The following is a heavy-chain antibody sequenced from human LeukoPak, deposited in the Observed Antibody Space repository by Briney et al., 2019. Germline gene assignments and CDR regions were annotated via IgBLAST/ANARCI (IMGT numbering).Heavy chain of an antibody. CDR1: GFTFSSYW. D-gene: IGHD1-14*01. J-gene: IGHJ4*02. V-gene: IGHV3-74*01. Sequence: GGSLRLSWAVSGFTFSSYWMHWVRQDPGNGLVWVSRLSTDGSSTSYADSVKGRFTISRDNAKNTLYLQMNSLRAEDTAVYYCSRVGTGTTRDYWGQGTLVTVSS. CDR3: SRVGTGTTRDY. CDR2: LSTDGSST.